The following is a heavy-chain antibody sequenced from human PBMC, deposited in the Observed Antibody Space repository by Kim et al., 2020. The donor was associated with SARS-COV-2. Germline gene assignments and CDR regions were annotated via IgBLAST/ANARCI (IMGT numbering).Heavy chain of an antibody. Sequence: SETLSLTCTVSGGSISSYYWSWIRQPPGKGLEWIGYIYYSGSTNYNPSLKSRVTISVDTSKNQFSLKLSSVTAADTAVYYCARGTYYYDSSGYYYYFDYWGPGTLVTVSS. CDR2: IYYSGST. CDR1: GGSISSYY. CDR3: ARGTYYYDSSGYYYYFDY. V-gene: IGHV4-59*01. J-gene: IGHJ4*02. D-gene: IGHD3-22*01.